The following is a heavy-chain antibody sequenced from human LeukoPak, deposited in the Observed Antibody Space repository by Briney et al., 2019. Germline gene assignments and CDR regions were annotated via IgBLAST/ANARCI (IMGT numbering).Heavy chain of an antibody. V-gene: IGHV4-4*02. J-gene: IGHJ3*02. Sequence: SETLSLTCAVSGGSISRSNWWSWVRQPPGKGLEWIGEIYHSESTNYNPSLKRRDPISVDKSKNNFSLTQSSVTAADTAVFYCARGGMPSSGLPCAAFDIWGQGTMVTVSS. CDR2: IYHSEST. D-gene: IGHD6-19*01. CDR1: GGSISRSNW. CDR3: ARGGMPSSGLPCAAFDI.